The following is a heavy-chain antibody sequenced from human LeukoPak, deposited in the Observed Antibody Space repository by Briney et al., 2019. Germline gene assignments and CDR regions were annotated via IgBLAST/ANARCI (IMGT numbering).Heavy chain of an antibody. Sequence: PGGSLRLSCTVSGFTVSSNSWSWVRQAPGKGLEWVSFIYSGGNTHYSDSVKGRFTISRDNSKNTLYLQMNSLRAEDTAVYYCAKLLHYDSSGYFETDAFDIWGQGTMVTVSS. J-gene: IGHJ3*02. CDR1: GFTVSSNS. CDR3: AKLLHYDSSGYFETDAFDI. V-gene: IGHV3-53*01. D-gene: IGHD3-22*01. CDR2: IYSGGNT.